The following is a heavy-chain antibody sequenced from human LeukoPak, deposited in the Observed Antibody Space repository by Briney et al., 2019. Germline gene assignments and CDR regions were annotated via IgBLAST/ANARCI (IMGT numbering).Heavy chain of an antibody. CDR2: IHYSGST. J-gene: IGHJ4*02. D-gene: IGHD3-10*01. Sequence: ETLSLTCTVSGGSISTYYWSWIRQPPGKGLEWIGYIHYSGSTNYNPSLKSRITISVDTSKNQFSLKLTSVTAADTAVYYCARIGYGSFDYWGQGTLVTVSS. CDR1: GGSISTYY. CDR3: ARIGYGSFDY. V-gene: IGHV4-59*01.